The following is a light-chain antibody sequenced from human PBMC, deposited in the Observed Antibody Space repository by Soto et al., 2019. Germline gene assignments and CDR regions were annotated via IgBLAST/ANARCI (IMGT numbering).Light chain of an antibody. CDR2: QAS. CDR3: QQYITYSRT. J-gene: IGKJ2*02. CDR1: QSISTW. Sequence: IQMTQPPSSLSASVGDRVTITCRASQSISTWLAWYQHKPGKAPKLLIYQASSLEGGVPSRFSGSGSGTEFTLTISSLQPDDVATYYCQQYITYSRTLGQGTKVDIK. V-gene: IGKV1-5*03.